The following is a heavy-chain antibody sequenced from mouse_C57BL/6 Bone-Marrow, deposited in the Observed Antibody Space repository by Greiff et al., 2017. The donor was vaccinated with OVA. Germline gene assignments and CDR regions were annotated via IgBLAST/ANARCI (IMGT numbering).Heavy chain of an antibody. J-gene: IGHJ1*03. V-gene: IGHV1-76*01. CDR3: ARSRYYGSSYYWYFDV. CDR1: GYTFTDYY. CDR2: IYPGSGNT. D-gene: IGHD1-1*01. Sequence: QVQLQQSGAELVRPGASVKLSCKASGYTFTDYYINWVKQRPGQGLEWIARIYPGSGNTYYNEKFKGKATLTAEKSSSTAYMQLSSLTSEDSAVYFCARSRYYGSSYYWYFDVWGTATTVTVSS.